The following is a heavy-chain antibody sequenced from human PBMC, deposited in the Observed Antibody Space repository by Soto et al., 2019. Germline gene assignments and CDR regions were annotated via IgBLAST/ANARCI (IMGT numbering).Heavy chain of an antibody. V-gene: IGHV4-30-4*01. J-gene: IGHJ6*01. D-gene: IGHD2-15*01. CDR1: GGSISSGDYY. CDR3: VREGSGGSRLARSYLDD. Sequence: PSETLSLTCTVSGGSISSGDYYWSWILQPPGKGLEWIGYIYYSGSTYYNPSLKSRVTISVDTSKNQFSLKLSSVTAADTAVYYCVREGSGGSRLARSYLDDSGQGPPVIVS. CDR2: IYYSGST.